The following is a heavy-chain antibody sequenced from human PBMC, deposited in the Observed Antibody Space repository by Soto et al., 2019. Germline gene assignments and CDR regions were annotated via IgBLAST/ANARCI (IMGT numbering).Heavy chain of an antibody. V-gene: IGHV3-11*01. CDR2: ISSSGSTI. CDR1: GFTFSDYY. D-gene: IGHD6-6*01. Sequence: GGSLRLSCAASGFTFSDYYMSWIRQAPGKGLEWVSYISSSGSTIYYADSVKGRFTISRDNAKNSLYLQMNSLRAEDTAVYYCARDRRSLAYYDYGMDVWGQGTTVTVSS. CDR3: ARDRRSLAYYDYGMDV. J-gene: IGHJ6*02.